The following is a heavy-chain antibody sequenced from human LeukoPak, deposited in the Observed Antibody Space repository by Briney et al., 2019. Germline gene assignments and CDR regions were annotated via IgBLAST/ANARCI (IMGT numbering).Heavy chain of an antibody. CDR3: VRDVRELLTP. D-gene: IGHD1-26*01. CDR2: INPSGGST. J-gene: IGHJ5*02. V-gene: IGHV1-46*01. Sequence: GAPVKVSCKASGYTFTSYYMHLVRQAPGQGLEWMGIINPSGGSTSYAQKFQGRVTMTRDTCTSTVYMELSSLRSEDTAVYYCVRDVRELLTPWGQGPLVTVSS. CDR1: GYTFTSYY.